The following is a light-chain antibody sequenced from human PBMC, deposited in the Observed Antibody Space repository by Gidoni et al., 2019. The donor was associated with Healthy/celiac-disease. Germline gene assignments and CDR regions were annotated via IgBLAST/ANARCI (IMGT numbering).Light chain of an antibody. CDR1: QDISNY. Sequence: DMQMTQSPSSLSASVGDRVNITCQASQDISNYLNWYQQKPGKAPKLLIYDASNLETGVPSRFSGSGSGTDFTFTISSLQPEDIATYYCQQYDNLPLTFXGXTKVEIK. J-gene: IGKJ4*01. CDR2: DAS. CDR3: QQYDNLPLT. V-gene: IGKV1-33*01.